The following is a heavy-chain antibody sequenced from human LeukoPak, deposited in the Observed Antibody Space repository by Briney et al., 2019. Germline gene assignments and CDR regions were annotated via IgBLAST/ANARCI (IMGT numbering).Heavy chain of an antibody. V-gene: IGHV3-15*01. Sequence: GGSLRLSCAASGFTFSNAWMSWVRQAPGKGLEWVGRIKSKTDGGTTGYAAPVKGRFTISRDDSKNTLYLQMNSLKTEDPSVYYCTTDHGYCSGGSCYGGPSFFDYWGQGTLVTVPS. J-gene: IGHJ4*02. CDR2: IKSKTDGGTT. CDR1: GFTFSNAW. D-gene: IGHD2-15*01. CDR3: TTDHGYCSGGSCYGGPSFFDY.